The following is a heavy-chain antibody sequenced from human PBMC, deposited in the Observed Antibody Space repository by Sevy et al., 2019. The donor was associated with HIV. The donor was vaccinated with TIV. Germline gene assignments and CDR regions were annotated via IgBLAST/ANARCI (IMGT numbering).Heavy chain of an antibody. CDR2: IYYSGST. D-gene: IGHD2-2*01. CDR1: GGSISSGGYY. CDR3: ARDTPLGYCSSTSCSGHYYYYMDV. J-gene: IGHJ6*03. Sequence: SETLSLTCTVSGGSISSGGYYWSWIRQHPGKGLEWIGYIYYSGSTYYNPSLKSRVTISVDTSKNQCSLKLSSVTAADTAVYYCARDTPLGYCSSTSCSGHYYYYMDVWGKGTTVTVSS. V-gene: IGHV4-31*03.